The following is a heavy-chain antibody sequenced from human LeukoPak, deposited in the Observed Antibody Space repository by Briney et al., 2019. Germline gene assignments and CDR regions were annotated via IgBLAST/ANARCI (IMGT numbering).Heavy chain of an antibody. Sequence: ASVKVSCKASGYTFTSYDINWVRQATGQGLEWMGWMNPNSGNTGYAQKFQGRVTITRNTSISTAHMELSSLRSEDTAVYYCARSYWYSGSYYYWGQGTLVTVSS. V-gene: IGHV1-8*03. CDR2: MNPNSGNT. CDR3: ARSYWYSGSYYY. CDR1: GYTFTSYD. J-gene: IGHJ4*02. D-gene: IGHD1-26*01.